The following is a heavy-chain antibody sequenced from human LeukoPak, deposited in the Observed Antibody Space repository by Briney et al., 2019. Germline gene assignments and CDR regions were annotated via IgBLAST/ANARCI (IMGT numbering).Heavy chain of an antibody. CDR1: GGSISSYY. J-gene: IGHJ4*02. D-gene: IGHD6-19*01. Sequence: SETLSLTCIVSGGSISSYYWSWIRQPPGKGLEWIGYIYYSGSTNYNPSLKSRVTISVDTSKNQFSLKLSSVTAADTAVYYCARGIWGYSSGPNDYWGQGTLVTVSS. V-gene: IGHV4-59*01. CDR2: IYYSGST. CDR3: ARGIWGYSSGPNDY.